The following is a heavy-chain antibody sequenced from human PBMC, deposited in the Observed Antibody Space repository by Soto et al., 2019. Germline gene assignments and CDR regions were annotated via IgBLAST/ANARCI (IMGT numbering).Heavy chain of an antibody. V-gene: IGHV3-30*18. CDR1: GFTFSSYG. CDR3: AKEQGSGWYGGFRDY. D-gene: IGHD6-19*01. Sequence: QVQLVESGGGVVQPGRSLRLSCAASGFTFSSYGMHWVRQAPGKGLEWVAVISYDGSNKYYADSVKGRFTISRDNSKNTLYLQMNSLRAEDTAVYYCAKEQGSGWYGGFRDYWGQGTLVTVSS. J-gene: IGHJ4*02. CDR2: ISYDGSNK.